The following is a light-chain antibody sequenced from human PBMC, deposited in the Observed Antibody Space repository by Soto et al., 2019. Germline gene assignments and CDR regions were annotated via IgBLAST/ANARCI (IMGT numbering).Light chain of an antibody. CDR2: AAS. CDR1: QGIRND. V-gene: IGKV1-6*01. Sequence: AIQMTQSPSSLSASVGDRVTITCRASQGIRNDLGWYQQRPGKAPKLLIYAASTLRTGVPSRFSGSGSGTDFTLTISSLQPEDFATYYCLHDYNYPYTFGQGTQLEIK. CDR3: LHDYNYPYT. J-gene: IGKJ2*01.